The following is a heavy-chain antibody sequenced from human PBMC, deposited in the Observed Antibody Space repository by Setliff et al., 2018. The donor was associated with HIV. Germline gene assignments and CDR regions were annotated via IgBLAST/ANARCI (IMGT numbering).Heavy chain of an antibody. V-gene: IGHV4-39*07. CDR2: VYYNWAT. CDR1: GDSFNGSHYL. Sequence: SETLSLTCTVSGDSFNGSHYLWGWIRQPPGKGLEWLGKVYYNWATYYNPSLKNRVTISVDTSKNQFSLRLTSVTAADTAVYYCARDPDYWGQGILVTVSS. CDR3: ARDPDY. J-gene: IGHJ4*02.